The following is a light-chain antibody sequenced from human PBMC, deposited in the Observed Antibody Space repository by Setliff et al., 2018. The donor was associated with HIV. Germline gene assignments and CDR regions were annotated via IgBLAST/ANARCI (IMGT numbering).Light chain of an antibody. Sequence: QSVLTQPASVSGSPGQSITISCTGTSSDVGTYNAVYWYQQHPGKAPKLMIYDVSTRPSGVSNRFSGSKSGNTASLTISGLQAEDEADYYCSSYTSIYTYVVGTGTKVTVL. V-gene: IGLV2-14*01. J-gene: IGLJ1*01. CDR3: SSYTSIYTYV. CDR1: SSDVGTYNA. CDR2: DVS.